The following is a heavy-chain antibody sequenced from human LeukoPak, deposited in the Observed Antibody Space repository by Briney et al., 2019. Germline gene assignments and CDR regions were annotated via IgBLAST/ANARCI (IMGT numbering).Heavy chain of an antibody. V-gene: IGHV3-23*01. Sequence: PGGSLRLSCAASGFTFSNFGMIWVRQAPGRGLEWVSGISGGGDTTYYAESVKGRFTISRDNSKNTLFLQMNSLSAEDTAVYYCAKANGYYDYWDQGTLVAVSS. CDR2: ISGGGDTT. CDR3: AKANGYYDY. J-gene: IGHJ4*02. CDR1: GFTFSNFG. D-gene: IGHD3-22*01.